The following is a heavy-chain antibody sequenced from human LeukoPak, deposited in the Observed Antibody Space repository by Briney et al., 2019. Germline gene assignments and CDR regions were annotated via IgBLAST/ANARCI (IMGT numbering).Heavy chain of an antibody. CDR3: ARSSIFGVVISRNYNWFDP. D-gene: IGHD3-3*01. J-gene: IGHJ5*02. CDR1: GYTFTGYY. V-gene: IGHV1-2*02. Sequence: ASVTVSCKASGYTFTGYYMHWVRQAPGQGLEWMGWINPNSGGTNYAQKFQGRVTMTRDTSISTAYMELSRLRSDDTAVYYCARSSIFGVVISRNYNWFDPWGQGTLVTVSS. CDR2: INPNSGGT.